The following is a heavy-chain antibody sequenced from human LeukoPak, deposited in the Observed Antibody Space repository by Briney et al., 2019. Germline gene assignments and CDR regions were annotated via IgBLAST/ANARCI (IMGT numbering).Heavy chain of an antibody. CDR3: ARGRARYDILTGYRSNYFNY. D-gene: IGHD3-9*01. J-gene: IGHJ4*02. Sequence: SETLSLTCTVSGGSISSGSYYWSWIRQPAGKGLEWIGRIYTSGSTNYNPSLKSRVTISVDTSKNQFSLKLSSVTAADTAVYYCARGRARYDILTGYRSNYFNYWGQGTLVTVSS. V-gene: IGHV4-61*02. CDR2: IYTSGST. CDR1: GGSISSGSYY.